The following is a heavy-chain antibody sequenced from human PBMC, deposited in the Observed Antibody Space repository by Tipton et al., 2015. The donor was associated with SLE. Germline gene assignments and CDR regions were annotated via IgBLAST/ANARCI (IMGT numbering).Heavy chain of an antibody. Sequence: SLRLSCAASGFIFSTYDMTWVRQAPGKGLGWVSGITAGGGSASYTDSVKGRFTISRDNAKNSLYLQMNSLRPEDTALYYCAKDRDMVRGVLDYWGQGTLVTVSS. CDR1: GFIFSTYD. V-gene: IGHV3-23*01. CDR3: AKDRDMVRGVLDY. J-gene: IGHJ4*02. D-gene: IGHD3-10*01. CDR2: ITAGGGSA.